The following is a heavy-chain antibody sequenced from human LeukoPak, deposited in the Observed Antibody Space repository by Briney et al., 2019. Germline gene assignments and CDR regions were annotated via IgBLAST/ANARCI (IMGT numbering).Heavy chain of an antibody. V-gene: IGHV3-23*01. CDR3: AKVEGERIQLWLTYYYYYMDV. Sequence: GGSLRLSCAASGFTFSSYAMSWVRQAPGKGLEWVSAISGSGGSTYYADSVKGRFTLSRDNSKNTLYLQMNSLRAEDTAVYYCAKVEGERIQLWLTYYYYYMDVWGKGTTVTVSS. D-gene: IGHD5-18*01. CDR2: ISGSGGST. CDR1: GFTFSSYA. J-gene: IGHJ6*03.